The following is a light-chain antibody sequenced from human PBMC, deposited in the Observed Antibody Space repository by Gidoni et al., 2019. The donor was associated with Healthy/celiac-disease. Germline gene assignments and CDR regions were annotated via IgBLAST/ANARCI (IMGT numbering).Light chain of an antibody. CDR3: QQRSNWPPT. Sequence: PGERATLSCRASQSVSSYLAWYQQKPGQAPRLLIYDASNRATGIPARFSGSGSGTDFTLTISSLEPEDFAVYYCQQRSNWPPTFGGGTKVEIK. J-gene: IGKJ4*01. V-gene: IGKV3-11*01. CDR1: QSVSSY. CDR2: DAS.